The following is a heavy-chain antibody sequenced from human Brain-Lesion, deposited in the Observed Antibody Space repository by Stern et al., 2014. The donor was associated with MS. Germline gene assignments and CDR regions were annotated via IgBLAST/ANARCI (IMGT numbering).Heavy chain of an antibody. D-gene: IGHD3-3*01. CDR2: IHPNTGGP. Sequence: QVQLGQSGAEVKKPGASVKVSCKTSGYIFTGYYIHWVRQAPGQGLEWMAWIHPNTGGPKYAQKFQGRVTMSRDTSISTAYVELSSLTSDDTAVYYCARDQRGITIFGVVTDYYYLGMDVGGQGTTVTVSS. CDR3: ARDQRGITIFGVVTDYYYLGMDV. CDR1: GYIFTGYY. V-gene: IGHV1-2*02. J-gene: IGHJ6*02.